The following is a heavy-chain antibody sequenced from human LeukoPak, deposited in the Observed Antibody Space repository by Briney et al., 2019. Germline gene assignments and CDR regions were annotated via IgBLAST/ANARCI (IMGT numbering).Heavy chain of an antibody. Sequence: ASVKVSCKASGYTFTTYDINWVRQAAGQGLEWMGWMDPHNGNAGYAQKFQGRVTMTRDTSISTAYMELSSLRSEDTAVYYCARIPQRVPHNWFDPWGQGTLVTVSS. J-gene: IGHJ5*02. CDR3: ARIPQRVPHNWFDP. CDR1: GYTFTTYD. V-gene: IGHV1-8*01. D-gene: IGHD2-2*01. CDR2: MDPHNGNA.